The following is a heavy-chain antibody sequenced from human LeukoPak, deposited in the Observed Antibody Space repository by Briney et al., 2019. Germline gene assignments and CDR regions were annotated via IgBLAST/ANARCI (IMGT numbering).Heavy chain of an antibody. D-gene: IGHD1-1*01. V-gene: IGHV4-31*03. J-gene: IGHJ1*01. CDR2: IYYSGST. CDR3: ATLPRGTQPPDYFYH. CDR1: GGSISSGGYY. Sequence: SQTLSLTCTVSGGSISSGGYYWSWIRQHPGKGLEWIGYIYYSGSTYYNPSLKSRVTISVDTSKNQFSLKLSSVTAADTAVYYCATLPRGTQPPDYFYHWGQGTLVTVSS.